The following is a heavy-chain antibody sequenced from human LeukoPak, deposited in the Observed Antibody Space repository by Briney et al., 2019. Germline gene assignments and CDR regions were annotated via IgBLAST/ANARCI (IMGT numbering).Heavy chain of an antibody. J-gene: IGHJ3*02. D-gene: IGHD3-10*01. Sequence: SETLSLTCTVSGGSISSYYWSWIRQPPGKGLEWIGYIYYSGSTNYNPSLKSRVTISVDTSKNQFSLKLSSVTAADTAVYYCARDSFGSGSSIWGQGTMVTVSS. CDR3: ARDSFGSGSSI. V-gene: IGHV4-59*01. CDR1: GGSISSYY. CDR2: IYYSGST.